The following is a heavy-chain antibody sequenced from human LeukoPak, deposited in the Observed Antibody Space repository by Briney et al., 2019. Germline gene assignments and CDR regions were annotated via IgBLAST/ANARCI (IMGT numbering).Heavy chain of an antibody. D-gene: IGHD2-2*01. V-gene: IGHV4-34*01. J-gene: IGHJ4*02. Sequence: SETLSLTCAVYGGSFSGYYWSWIRQPPGKGLEWIGEINHSGSTNYNPSLKSRATISVDTSKNQFPLKLSSVTAADTAVYYCARGSICSSTSCYRLSPKYYFDYWGQGTLVTVSS. CDR1: GGSFSGYY. CDR3: ARGSICSSTSCYRLSPKYYFDY. CDR2: INHSGST.